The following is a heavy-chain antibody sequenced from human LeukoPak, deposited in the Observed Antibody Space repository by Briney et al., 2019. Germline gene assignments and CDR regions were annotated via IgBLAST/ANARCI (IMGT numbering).Heavy chain of an antibody. J-gene: IGHJ4*02. Sequence: PGGSLRLSCTASGFTFSNYGMHWVRQAPGKGLEWVAVIWYDGSNKYYADSVKGRFTISRDNFKNTLYLQMNSLRAEDMAVYYCARGYYYDSSSYYSAFDYWGQGTLVTVSS. CDR3: ARGYYYDSSSYYSAFDY. CDR2: IWYDGSNK. V-gene: IGHV3-33*01. D-gene: IGHD3-22*01. CDR1: GFTFSNYG.